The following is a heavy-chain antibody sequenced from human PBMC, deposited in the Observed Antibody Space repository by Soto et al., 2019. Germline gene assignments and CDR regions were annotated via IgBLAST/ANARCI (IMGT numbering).Heavy chain of an antibody. V-gene: IGHV3-23*01. CDR2: ISGSGGST. Sequence: PGGSLRLSCAVSGFTFSSYAMSWVRQAPGKGLEWVSAISGSGGSTYYADSVKGRFTISRDNSKNTLYLQMNSLRAEDTAVYYCAKECSSAYYNYGMDVWGQGTTVTVSS. CDR1: GFTFSSYA. J-gene: IGHJ6*02. D-gene: IGHD6-6*01. CDR3: AKECSSAYYNYGMDV.